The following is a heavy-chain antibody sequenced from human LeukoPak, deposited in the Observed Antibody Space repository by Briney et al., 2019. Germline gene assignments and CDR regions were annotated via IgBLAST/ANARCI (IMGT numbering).Heavy chain of an antibody. D-gene: IGHD5-18*01. CDR1: GFTFSSYG. CDR3: ARDKRGYSYGFDY. Sequence: GGSLRLSCAASGFTFSSYGMHWVRQAPGKGLEWVAVIWYDGSNKYYADSVKGRFTISRDNSKNTLYLQMNSLRAEETAVYYCARDKRGYSYGFDYWGQGTLVTVSS. V-gene: IGHV3-33*01. CDR2: IWYDGSNK. J-gene: IGHJ4*02.